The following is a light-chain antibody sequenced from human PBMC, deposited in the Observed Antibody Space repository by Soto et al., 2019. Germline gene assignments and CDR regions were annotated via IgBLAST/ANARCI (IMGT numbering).Light chain of an antibody. CDR1: QNINGY. CDR3: QQYSAYPLT. CDR2: WAS. J-gene: IGKJ4*01. Sequence: DIQLTQSPSTLSASVGDRVTITCRASQNINGYLARYQQKPGKAPKLLIYWASSLISGVPSRFTGGESGTEFTLTISSLQPDDFATYYCQQYSAYPLTFGGGTKVDVK. V-gene: IGKV1-5*03.